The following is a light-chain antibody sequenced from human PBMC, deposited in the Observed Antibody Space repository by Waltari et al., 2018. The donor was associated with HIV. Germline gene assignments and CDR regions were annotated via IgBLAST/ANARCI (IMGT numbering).Light chain of an antibody. Sequence: SYELTQPPSVSVSPGQTARITCSGDALPKTYAYWYQQKPGQAPVVMIYKDSERPSGIPERFSASSSGTTVTLTISGVQAEDEADYYCQSADSSNTWVFGGGTKLTVL. CDR1: ALPKTY. J-gene: IGLJ3*02. CDR3: QSADSSNTWV. CDR2: KDS. V-gene: IGLV3-25*03.